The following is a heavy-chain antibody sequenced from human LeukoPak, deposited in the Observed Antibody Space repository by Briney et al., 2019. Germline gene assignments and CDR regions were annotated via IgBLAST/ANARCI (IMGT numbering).Heavy chain of an antibody. CDR2: IYTSGST. D-gene: IGHD1-26*01. CDR1: GASISRYY. V-gene: IGHV4-4*07. J-gene: IGHJ5*02. CDR3: ARDRGSGSKLGYNWFDP. Sequence: SETLSLTCTVSGASISRYYWDWIRQPAGKGLEWIRRIYTSGSTDYNPSLKSRVTMSLDTSKNQFSLKLSSVTAADTAVYYCARDRGSGSKLGYNWFDPWGQGTLVTVSS.